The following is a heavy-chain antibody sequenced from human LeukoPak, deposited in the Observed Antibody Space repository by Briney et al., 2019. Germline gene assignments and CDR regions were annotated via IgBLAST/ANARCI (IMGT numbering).Heavy chain of an antibody. CDR2: INPSGDST. V-gene: IGHV1-46*01. CDR3: AREIHFDSSGQRTLHAFDI. Sequence: ASVKVSCKASGYTFTSYYMHWVRQAPGQGLEWMGLINPSGDSTSYAQKFQGRVTMTTDTSTSTVYMELSSLRSEDTAVYYCAREIHFDSSGQRTLHAFDIWGQGTMVTVSS. D-gene: IGHD3-22*01. CDR1: GYTFTSYY. J-gene: IGHJ3*02.